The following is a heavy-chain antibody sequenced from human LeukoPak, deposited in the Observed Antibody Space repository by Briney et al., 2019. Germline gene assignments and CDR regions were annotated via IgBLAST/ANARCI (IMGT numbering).Heavy chain of an antibody. J-gene: IGHJ6*03. V-gene: IGHV4-61*02. CDR3: ARSRVAAAGRPYYYYYMDV. CDR2: IYTSGST. Sequence: SSETLSLTCTVSGGSISTGSYYCSWIRQPAGKGLEWIGRIYTSGSTNYNPSLKSRVTISVDTSKNQFSLKLSSVTAADTAVYYCARSRVAAAGRPYYYYYMDVWGKGTTVTISS. CDR1: GGSISTGSYY. D-gene: IGHD6-13*01.